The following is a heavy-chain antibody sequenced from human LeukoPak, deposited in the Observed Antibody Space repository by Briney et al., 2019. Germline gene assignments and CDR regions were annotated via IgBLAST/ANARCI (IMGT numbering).Heavy chain of an antibody. V-gene: IGHV4-61*01. D-gene: IGHD1-26*01. J-gene: IGHJ4*02. CDR1: SASVTSGRYD. Sequence: SETLSPTCTLYSASVTSGRYDWARIRQPPGKGLEWIGYIYYSGSTNYNPSLKSRVTISVDTSKNQFSLKLSSVTAADTAVYYCARERRREGPFDYWGQGTLVTVSS. CDR3: ARERRREGPFDY. CDR2: IYYSGST.